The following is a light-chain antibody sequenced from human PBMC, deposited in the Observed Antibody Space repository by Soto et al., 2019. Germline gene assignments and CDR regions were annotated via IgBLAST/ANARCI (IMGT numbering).Light chain of an antibody. CDR2: SAS. J-gene: IGKJ2*01. V-gene: IGKV3-15*01. CDR1: QSVSTN. Sequence: EIVMTQSPATLSVSPGESATLSCRASQSVSTNLAWYQQRPGQAPRLLIHSASTRATAIPARFSGSGSGTEFTLIIISLQSEEFALYYCQQYNNWPPYTFGQGTKLEIK. CDR3: QQYNNWPPYT.